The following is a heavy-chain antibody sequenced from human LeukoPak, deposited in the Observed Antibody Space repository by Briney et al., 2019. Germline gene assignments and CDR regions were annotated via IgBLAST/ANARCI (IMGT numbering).Heavy chain of an antibody. Sequence: TGGSLRLSCAASGFTFSSYALHWVRQAPGKGLEWVAVISYDGSNKYYADSVKGRFTISRDNSKNTLYLQMNSLRAEDTAVYYCARDGMDAAMVSVDYWGQGTLVTVSS. CDR3: ARDGMDAAMVSVDY. CDR2: ISYDGSNK. CDR1: GFTFSSYA. J-gene: IGHJ4*02. V-gene: IGHV3-30-3*01. D-gene: IGHD5-18*01.